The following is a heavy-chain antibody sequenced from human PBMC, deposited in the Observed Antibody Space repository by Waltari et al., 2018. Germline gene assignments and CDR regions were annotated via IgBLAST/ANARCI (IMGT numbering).Heavy chain of an antibody. CDR2: ISWNSGSI. Sequence: EVQLVESGGGLVQPGRSLRLSCAASGFTFDDYAMHWVRQAPGKGLEWVSGISWNSGSIGYADSVKGRFTISRDNAKNSLYLQMNSLRAEDTAVYYCARDRYFDYWGQGTLVTVSS. V-gene: IGHV3-9*01. CDR3: ARDRYFDY. CDR1: GFTFDDYA. J-gene: IGHJ4*02.